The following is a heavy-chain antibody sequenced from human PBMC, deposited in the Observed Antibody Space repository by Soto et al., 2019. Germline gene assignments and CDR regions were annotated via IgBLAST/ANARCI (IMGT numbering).Heavy chain of an antibody. J-gene: IGHJ4*02. Sequence: SETLSLTCTVSGGSISSSSYYWDWIRQPPGKGLEWIGSIYYSGSTYYNPSLKSRVTISVDTSKNQFSLKLSSVTAADTAVYYCARLLRGYSYGNYLDYWGQGTLVTVSS. CDR3: ARLLRGYSYGNYLDY. CDR1: GGSISSSSYY. V-gene: IGHV4-39*01. D-gene: IGHD5-18*01. CDR2: IYYSGST.